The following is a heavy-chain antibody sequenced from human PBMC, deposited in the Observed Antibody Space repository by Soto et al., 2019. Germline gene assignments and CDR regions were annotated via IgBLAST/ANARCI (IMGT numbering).Heavy chain of an antibody. D-gene: IGHD3-16*01. CDR2: ARHKVDSYRT. Sequence: PGGSLRLSCAASGFTFSDHHINWVRQVPGKGLEWVGRARHKVDSYRTEYAASVRGRFAVSRDDSQNSLILQMNSLKIEDTALYYCVGESYYRLDYWGQGALVTVSS. J-gene: IGHJ4*02. V-gene: IGHV3-72*01. CDR3: VGESYYRLDY. CDR1: GFTFSDHH.